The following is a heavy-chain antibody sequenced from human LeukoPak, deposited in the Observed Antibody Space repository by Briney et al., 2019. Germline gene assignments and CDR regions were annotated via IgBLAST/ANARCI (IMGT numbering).Heavy chain of an antibody. J-gene: IGHJ4*02. CDR1: GFTVRSHY. V-gene: IGHV3-53*04. CDR2: IYTGDNT. Sequence: GGSLRLSCAASGFTVRSHYMNWVHQAPGKGLEWVSVIYTGDNTYYADFVKGRFTISRHNSKNTVYLQMNSLRPEDTAVYYCAREMYGDDWGQGTLVTVSS. CDR3: AREMYGDD. D-gene: IGHD2-8*01.